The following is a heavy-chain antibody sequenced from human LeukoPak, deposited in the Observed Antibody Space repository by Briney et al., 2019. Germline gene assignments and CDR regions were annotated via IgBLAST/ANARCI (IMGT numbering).Heavy chain of an antibody. V-gene: IGHV4-61*01. CDR2: IYYIGST. CDR3: ARAYYYDSSGYYYYYYYYGMDV. J-gene: IGHJ6*02. CDR1: GGSVSSCSYY. Sequence: SETLSLTCTVSGGSVSSCSYYWSWIRQPPGKGLEWIGYIYYIGSTNYNPSLKSRVTISVDTSKNQFSLKLSSVTAADSAVYYCARAYYYDSSGYYYYYYYYGMDVWGQGTTVTVSS. D-gene: IGHD3-22*01.